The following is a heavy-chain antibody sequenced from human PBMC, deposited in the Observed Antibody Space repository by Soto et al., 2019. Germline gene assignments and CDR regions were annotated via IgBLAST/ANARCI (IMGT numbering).Heavy chain of an antibody. Sequence: ETSVKVTCKDSGGSFSNCGISWVRQAPGQGLEWMGGIVPVFGRPNYAQRFRGRLTITADESTSTGYMELISLRSDDTAVYYCAREGSGYNFWGQGTQVTVSS. CDR3: AREGSGYNF. D-gene: IGHD5-12*01. J-gene: IGHJ4*02. CDR1: GGSFSNCG. CDR2: IVPVFGRP. V-gene: IGHV1-69*13.